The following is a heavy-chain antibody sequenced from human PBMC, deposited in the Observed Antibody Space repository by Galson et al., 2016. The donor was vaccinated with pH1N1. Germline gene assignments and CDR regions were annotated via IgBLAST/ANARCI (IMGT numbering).Heavy chain of an antibody. Sequence: SLRLSCAASGFTFSSCGIYGVRQAPGKGLEWVGNILYNGNDKYYADSGKGRFTISRDSSMTTVHLQMISVTVEDTAVYFCARDESGYGDSFPDVFDIWGQGTMVTVSS. CDR3: ARDESGYGDSFPDVFDI. V-gene: IGHV3-30*12. D-gene: IGHD4-17*01. J-gene: IGHJ3*02. CDR2: ILYNGNDK. CDR1: GFTFSSCG.